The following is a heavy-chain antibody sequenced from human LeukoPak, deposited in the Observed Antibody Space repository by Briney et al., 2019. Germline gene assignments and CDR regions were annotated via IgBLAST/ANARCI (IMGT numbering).Heavy chain of an antibody. CDR1: GFTFSRYS. V-gene: IGHV3-48*02. J-gene: IGHJ4*02. CDR2: IRSGGSPV. CDR3: VRDPDALDY. Sequence: GGSLRLSCADSGFTFSRYSMNWGRQAPGKGLEWVAYIRSGGSPVYYADSVKGRFTISRDNAQDSLYLQMNSLRDEDTAVYYCVRDPDALDYWGQGTPVTVSS.